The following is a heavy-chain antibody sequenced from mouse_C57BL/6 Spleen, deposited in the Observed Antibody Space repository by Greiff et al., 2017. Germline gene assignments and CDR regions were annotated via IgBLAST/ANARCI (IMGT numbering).Heavy chain of an antibody. CDR3: ARQSSGYAMDD. V-gene: IGHV1-64*01. Sequence: QVQLQQPGAELVKPGASVKLSCKASGYAFTSYWMHWVKQRPGQGLEWIGMIHPNSGSTNYNEKFKSKATLTVDKSSSTAYMQLSSLTSEDSAVYYCARQSSGYAMDDWGQGTSVTVSS. J-gene: IGHJ4*01. D-gene: IGHD3-2*02. CDR2: IHPNSGST. CDR1: GYAFTSYW.